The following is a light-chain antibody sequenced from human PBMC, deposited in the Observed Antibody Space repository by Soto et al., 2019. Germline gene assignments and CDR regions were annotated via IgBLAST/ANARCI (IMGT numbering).Light chain of an antibody. J-gene: IGKJ5*01. CDR3: LQDNEYPIT. V-gene: IGKV1-6*01. CDR2: AAS. CDR1: QGIRND. Sequence: AIQMTLSPSSLSASVGSRVTMTRRASQGIRNDLAWCQQKPGRAPKILIYAASSLQSGVPSRFSGSGYGRDFTLTISSLQTEDFATYYCLQDNEYPITFGQGTRLEIK.